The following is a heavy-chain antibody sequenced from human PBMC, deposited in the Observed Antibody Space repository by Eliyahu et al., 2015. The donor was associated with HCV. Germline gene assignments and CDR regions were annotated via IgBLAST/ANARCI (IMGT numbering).Heavy chain of an antibody. J-gene: IGHJ4*02. CDR2: IIPIFGTA. Sequence: QVQLVQSGAEVKKPGSSVKVSCKASGDTFSSYAISWVRQAPGQGLEWMGGIIPIFGTAHYAQKFQGRVTITADESTSTAYMELSSLRSDDTALYYCARSMYTTSSSLNYWGQGTLVTVSS. V-gene: IGHV1-69*01. CDR3: ARSMYTTSSSLNY. CDR1: GDTFSSYA. D-gene: IGHD6-6*01.